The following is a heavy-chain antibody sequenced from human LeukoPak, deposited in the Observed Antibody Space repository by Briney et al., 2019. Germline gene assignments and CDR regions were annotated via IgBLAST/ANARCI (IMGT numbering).Heavy chain of an antibody. CDR3: AHISSSWPDY. J-gene: IGHJ4*02. Sequence: GGSLRLSCAASGFTVSDNYMSWVRQAPGKGLEWVSIIYTGGTTYYADSVKGRFTISRDNSKNTLYLQMNSLRAEDTAVYYCAHISSSWPDYWGQGTLVTVSS. CDR2: IYTGGTT. CDR1: GFTVSDNY. V-gene: IGHV3-53*01. D-gene: IGHD6-13*01.